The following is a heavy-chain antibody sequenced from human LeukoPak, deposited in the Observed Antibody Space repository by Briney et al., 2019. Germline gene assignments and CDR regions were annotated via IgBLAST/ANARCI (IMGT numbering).Heavy chain of an antibody. CDR3: ARGPWDPYYDSSGYYYWDC. CDR1: GFTFSSYW. CDR2: IKQDGSEK. V-gene: IGHV3-7*01. J-gene: IGHJ4*02. Sequence: PGGSLRLSCAASGFTFSSYWMSWVRQAPGKGLEWVANIKQDGSEKYYVDSVKGRFTISRDNAKTSVYLQMSSLRAEDTAVYYCARGPWDPYYDSSGYYYWDCWGQGTLVTVSS. D-gene: IGHD3-22*01.